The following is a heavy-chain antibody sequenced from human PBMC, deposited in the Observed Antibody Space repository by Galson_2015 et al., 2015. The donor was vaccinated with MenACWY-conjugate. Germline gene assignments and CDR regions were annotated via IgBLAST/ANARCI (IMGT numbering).Heavy chain of an antibody. Sequence: PALVKPTQTLTLTCTFSRFSLSTRGVGLGWIRQPPGKALEWLALISWDDDKRYSPSLKSRLTITKDTSKNQVVLTMINMDPVDTATYYCARGNFGILTGYYWFDAFDIWGQGTMVTVSS. CDR2: ISWDDDK. CDR3: ARGNFGILTGYYWFDAFDI. J-gene: IGHJ3*02. D-gene: IGHD3-9*01. V-gene: IGHV2-5*02. CDR1: RFSLSTRGVG.